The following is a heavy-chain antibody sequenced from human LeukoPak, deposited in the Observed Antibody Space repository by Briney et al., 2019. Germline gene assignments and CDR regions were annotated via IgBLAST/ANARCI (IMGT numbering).Heavy chain of an antibody. CDR3: AKDLGLYGEVYFDY. Sequence: PGGSLRLSCAASGFTFSDYYMSWIRQAPGKGLEWVLYISSSGSTIYYADSVKGRFTISRDNSKNTLYLQMNSLRAEDTAVYYCAKDLGLYGEVYFDYWGQGTLVTVSS. V-gene: IGHV3-11*01. J-gene: IGHJ4*02. D-gene: IGHD4-17*01. CDR1: GFTFSDYY. CDR2: ISSSGSTI.